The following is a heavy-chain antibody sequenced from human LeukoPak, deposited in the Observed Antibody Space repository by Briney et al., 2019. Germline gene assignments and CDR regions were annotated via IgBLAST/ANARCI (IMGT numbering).Heavy chain of an antibody. J-gene: IGHJ4*02. CDR1: GFTFSSYW. V-gene: IGHV3-7*01. Sequence: GGSLRLSCAASGFTFSSYWMSWVRQAPGKGLEWVANIKQDGSEKYYVDSVKGRFTISRDNAKSSLYLQMNSLRAEDTALYYCTTLGYHLDSWGKGTLVTVSS. CDR3: TTLGYHLDS. D-gene: IGHD3-22*01. CDR2: IKQDGSEK.